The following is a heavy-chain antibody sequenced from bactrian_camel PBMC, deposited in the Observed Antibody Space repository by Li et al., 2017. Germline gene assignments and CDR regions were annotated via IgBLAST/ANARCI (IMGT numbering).Heavy chain of an antibody. CDR1: GYIYSSHC. Sequence: HVQLVESGGGAVQAGGSLRLSCVASGYIYSSHCMGWVRQAPGKEREGVAAIGQHGDTSYADSVKGRFTISRDKNTLVLQMNSLKPEDTATYYCAADSWARCASNWARPENPEFAYRGQGTQVTVS. J-gene: IGHJ6*01. D-gene: IGHD1*01. V-gene: IGHV3S53*01. CDR2: IGQHGDT. CDR3: AADSWARCASNWARPENPEFAY.